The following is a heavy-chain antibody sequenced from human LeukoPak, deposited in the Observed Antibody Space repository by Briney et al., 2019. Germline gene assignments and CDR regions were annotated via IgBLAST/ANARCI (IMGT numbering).Heavy chain of an antibody. D-gene: IGHD2-21*02. J-gene: IGHJ4*02. V-gene: IGHV4-59*12. CDR2: IDDSGNT. Sequence: PSETLSLTCLVSGGSMKRSYWTWIRQAPGKGLEWIGNIDDSGNTNYSPSLKSRVTISLDTSKNQFSLKLSSVTAADTAVYYCARGGLYCGGDCYVDHWGQGSLVTVSS. CDR3: ARGGLYCGGDCYVDH. CDR1: GGSMKRSY.